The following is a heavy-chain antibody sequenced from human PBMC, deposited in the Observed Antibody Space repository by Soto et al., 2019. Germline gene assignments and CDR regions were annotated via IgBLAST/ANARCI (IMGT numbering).Heavy chain of an antibody. Sequence: PGGSLRLSCAASGFTFSSYGMHWVRQAPGKGLEWVAVIWYDGSNKYYADSVKGRFTISRDNSKNTLYLQMNSLRAEDTAVYYCARSHGTAMVRKRSWYFDYWGQGTLVTVSS. V-gene: IGHV3-33*01. CDR1: GFTFSSYG. CDR3: ARSHGTAMVRKRSWYFDY. J-gene: IGHJ4*02. D-gene: IGHD5-18*01. CDR2: IWYDGSNK.